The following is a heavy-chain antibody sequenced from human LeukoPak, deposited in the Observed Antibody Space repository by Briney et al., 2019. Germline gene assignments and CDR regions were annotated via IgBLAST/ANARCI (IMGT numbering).Heavy chain of an antibody. Sequence: SETLSLTCTVSGGSISSSNYYWGWIRQPPGKGLEWIGSILYSGDTHYNPSFKSRATISVDTSKNQFSLKLTSVTAADTAVYYCVRLTIFGVLTLNWFDPWGQGTLVTVSS. CDR3: VRLTIFGVLTLNWFDP. CDR2: ILYSGDT. J-gene: IGHJ5*02. D-gene: IGHD3-3*02. CDR1: GGSISSSNYY. V-gene: IGHV4-39*07.